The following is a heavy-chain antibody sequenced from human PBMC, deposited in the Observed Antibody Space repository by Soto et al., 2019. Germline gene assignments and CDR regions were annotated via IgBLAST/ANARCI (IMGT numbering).Heavy chain of an antibody. Sequence: XETLSLTCAVYGGSFSGYYWSWIRQPPGKGLEWIGEINHSGSTNYNPSLKSRVTISVDTSKNQFSLKLSSVTAADTAVYYCARVGLGYCSSTSCYTAMYYYYYGMDVWGQGTTVTVSS. D-gene: IGHD2-2*02. V-gene: IGHV4-34*01. CDR3: ARVGLGYCSSTSCYTAMYYYYYGMDV. CDR2: INHSGST. CDR1: GGSFSGYY. J-gene: IGHJ6*02.